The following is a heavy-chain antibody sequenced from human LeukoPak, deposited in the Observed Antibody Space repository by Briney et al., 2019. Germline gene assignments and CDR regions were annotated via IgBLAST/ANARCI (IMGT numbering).Heavy chain of an antibody. Sequence: GGSLRLSCAASGFTFSSYAMTWVRQAPGKGLEWVSLISGSGGTTYYADSVKGRFTISRDNSKNTLYLQMNSLRAEDTAVYYCARVPTDPSPHFDYWGQGTLVTVSS. CDR1: GFTFSSYA. CDR3: ARVPTDPSPHFDY. V-gene: IGHV3-23*01. D-gene: IGHD6-6*01. CDR2: ISGSGGTT. J-gene: IGHJ4*02.